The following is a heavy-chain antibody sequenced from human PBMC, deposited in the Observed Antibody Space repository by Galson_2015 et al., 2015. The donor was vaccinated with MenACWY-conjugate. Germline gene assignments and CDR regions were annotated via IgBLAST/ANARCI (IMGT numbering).Heavy chain of an antibody. J-gene: IGHJ6*02. Sequence: SLRLSCAASGFTFSSFAMTWVRQAPGKGLEWVSAISGSGGTTYYADSVKGRFTISRDNSKDTPYLQMNSLRAEDTAVYYCAKDPRPYCSGGSCYSDYYYGMDVWGQGTTVTVSS. CDR3: AKDPRPYCSGGSCYSDYYYGMDV. CDR2: ISGSGGTT. D-gene: IGHD2-15*01. V-gene: IGHV3-23*01. CDR1: GFTFSSFA.